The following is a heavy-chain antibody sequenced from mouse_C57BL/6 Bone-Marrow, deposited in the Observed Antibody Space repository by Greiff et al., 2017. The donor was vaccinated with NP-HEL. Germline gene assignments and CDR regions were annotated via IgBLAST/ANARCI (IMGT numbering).Heavy chain of an antibody. D-gene: IGHD1-2*01. V-gene: IGHV14-2*01. Sequence: VQLQQSGAELVKPGASVKLSCTASGFNIKDYYMHWVKQRTEQGLEWIGRIDPEDGETEYAPKFQGKATITADTSSNTAYLQLSSLTSEDTAVYYCARVFLYYYYAMDYWGQGTSVTVSS. CDR2: IDPEDGET. J-gene: IGHJ4*01. CDR3: ARVFLYYYYAMDY. CDR1: GFNIKDYY.